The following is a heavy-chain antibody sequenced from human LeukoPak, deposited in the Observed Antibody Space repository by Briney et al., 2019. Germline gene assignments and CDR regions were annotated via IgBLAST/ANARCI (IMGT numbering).Heavy chain of an antibody. CDR1: GFTFSSYG. V-gene: IGHV3-30*03. CDR2: ISYDGSNK. Sequence: GGSLRLSCAASGFTFSSYGMHWVRQAPGKGLEWVAVISYDGSNKYYADSVKGRFTISRDNSKNTLYLQMNSLRAEDTAVYYCARGGSRYDSSGYYPWGQGTLVTVSS. J-gene: IGHJ5*02. CDR3: ARGGSRYDSSGYYP. D-gene: IGHD3-22*01.